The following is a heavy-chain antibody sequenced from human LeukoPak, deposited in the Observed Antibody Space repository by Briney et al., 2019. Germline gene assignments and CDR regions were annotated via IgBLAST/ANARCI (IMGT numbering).Heavy chain of an antibody. CDR3: VRDPDALDF. Sequence: GGSLRLSCAASGFTFSNYDMSWVRQAPGKGLEWVAGVSRSGGSTYYADSVKGRFTISRDNSKNTLWLQMNSLRDEDTAVYYCVRDPDALDFWGQGTPVTVSS. V-gene: IGHV3-23*01. CDR1: GFTFSNYD. CDR2: VSRSGGST. J-gene: IGHJ4*02.